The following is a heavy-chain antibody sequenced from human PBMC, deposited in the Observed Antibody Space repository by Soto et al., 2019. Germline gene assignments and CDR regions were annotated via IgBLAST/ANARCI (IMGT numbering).Heavy chain of an antibody. CDR1: GFTFSSYA. Sequence: QVQLVESGGGVVQPGGSLRLSCAASGFTFSSYAMHWVRQAPGKGLEWVSVITYDGSNKYYADSVKGRFTISRDNSKNTLYLQMNSLRAEDTAVYYCARDLHYGILPGQDYWGQGTLVTVSS. D-gene: IGHD3-9*01. CDR2: ITYDGSNK. CDR3: ARDLHYGILPGQDY. J-gene: IGHJ4*01. V-gene: IGHV3-30-3*01.